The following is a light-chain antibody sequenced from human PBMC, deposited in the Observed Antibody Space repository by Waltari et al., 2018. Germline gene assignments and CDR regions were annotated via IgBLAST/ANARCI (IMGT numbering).Light chain of an antibody. Sequence: QSALTQPASVSGSPGQSITISCTGTRSDVGGYNFFSWFQQHPGKVPTLIIYEVNNRPSGVSHRFSGSKSGHTASLTISGLQAEDEADYYCSSYTSISTGIFGGGTKLTVL. CDR2: EVN. CDR3: SSYTSISTGI. V-gene: IGLV2-14*03. CDR1: RSDVGGYNF. J-gene: IGLJ2*01.